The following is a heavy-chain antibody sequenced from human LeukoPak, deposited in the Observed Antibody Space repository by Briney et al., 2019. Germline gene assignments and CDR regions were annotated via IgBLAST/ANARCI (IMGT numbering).Heavy chain of an antibody. Sequence: GGSLKLSCAASGFTFSDYYMSWIRQAPGKGLEWVSYISSSGSTIYYADSVKGRFTISRDNAKNSLYLQMNSLRAEDTAVYYCARDKRVIAVAGTGGMRFDPLGQGTLVTVSS. J-gene: IGHJ5*02. CDR3: ARDKRVIAVAGTGGMRFDP. CDR2: ISSSGSTI. V-gene: IGHV3-11*01. CDR1: GFTFSDYY. D-gene: IGHD6-19*01.